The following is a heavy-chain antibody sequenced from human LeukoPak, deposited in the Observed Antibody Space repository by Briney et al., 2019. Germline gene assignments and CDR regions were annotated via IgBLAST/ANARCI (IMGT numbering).Heavy chain of an antibody. D-gene: IGHD3-22*01. V-gene: IGHV4-34*01. CDR3: ARVRDTYYYDSSGQQFDY. CDR2: INHSGST. Sequence: SETLSLTCAVYGGSFSGYYWSWIRQPPGKGLEWIGEINHSGSTNYNPPLKSRVTISVDTSKNQFSLKLSSVTAADTAVYYCARVRDTYYYDSSGQQFDYWGQGTLVTVSS. CDR1: GGSFSGYY. J-gene: IGHJ4*02.